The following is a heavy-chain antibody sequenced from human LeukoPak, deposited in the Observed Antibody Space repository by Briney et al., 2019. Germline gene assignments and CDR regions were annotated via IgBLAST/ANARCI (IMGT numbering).Heavy chain of an antibody. J-gene: IGHJ5*02. V-gene: IGHV1-18*01. CDR1: GYTFTSYG. CDR3: ARDPKKSIAARKFDP. CDR2: ISAYNGNT. Sequence: ASVKVSCKASGYTFTSYGISWVRQAPGQGLEWMGWISAYNGNTNYAQKLQGRVTMTTDTSTSTAYMELGSLRSDDTAVYYCARDPKKSIAARKFDPWGQGTLVTVSS. D-gene: IGHD6-6*01.